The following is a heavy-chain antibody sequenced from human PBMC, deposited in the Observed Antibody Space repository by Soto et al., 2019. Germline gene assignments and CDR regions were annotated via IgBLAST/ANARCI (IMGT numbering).Heavy chain of an antibody. V-gene: IGHV3-21*05. CDR1: GFIFSSYS. CDR2: INTISHDI. CDR3: AKDPPSSSSNSFDI. Sequence: GGSLRLSCAVSGFIFSSYSMNWVRQAPGKGLEWIAYINTISHDIYYADSVKGRFTISRDKSKSTLFLQMDSLRAEDTAMYYCAKDPPSSSSNSFDIWGQGTMVTVSS. J-gene: IGHJ3*02. D-gene: IGHD2-2*01.